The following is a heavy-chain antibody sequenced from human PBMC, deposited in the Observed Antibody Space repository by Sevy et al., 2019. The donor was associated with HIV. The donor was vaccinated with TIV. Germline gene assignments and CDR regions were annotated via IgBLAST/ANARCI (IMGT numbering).Heavy chain of an antibody. D-gene: IGHD4-4*01. Sequence: SETLSLTCTVSGGSISSYYWSWIRQTPGKGLEWIGYIYYSGSTNYNPSLKSRVTISVDTSKNQFSLKLSSVTAADTAVYYCARDRRYSKYYYGMDVWGQGTTVTVSS. CDR2: IYYSGST. CDR3: ARDRRYSKYYYGMDV. V-gene: IGHV4-59*01. J-gene: IGHJ6*02. CDR1: GGSISSYY.